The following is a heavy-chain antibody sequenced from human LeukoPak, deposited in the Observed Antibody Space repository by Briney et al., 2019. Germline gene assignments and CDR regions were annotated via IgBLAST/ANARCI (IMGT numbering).Heavy chain of an antibody. V-gene: IGHV3-53*01. D-gene: IGHD3-22*01. J-gene: IGHJ4*02. CDR3: AKAGRPMIVDVAEFDY. Sequence: PGGSLRLSCAASGFSVSSTYMTWVRQAPGKGLEWVSVIYNGDSTNYADSVKGRFTISRDNSKNTLYLQMNSLRAEDTAVYYCAKAGRPMIVDVAEFDYWGQGTLVTVSS. CDR2: IYNGDST. CDR1: GFSVSSTY.